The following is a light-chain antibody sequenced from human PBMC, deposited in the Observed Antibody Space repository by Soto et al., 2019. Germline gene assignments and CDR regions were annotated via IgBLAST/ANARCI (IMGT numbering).Light chain of an antibody. J-gene: IGKJ1*01. CDR3: QQYHSSWT. V-gene: IGKV1-5*03. CDR2: RAS. CDR1: QTIPNW. Sequence: DIQMTQSPSTLSASVGYIVTITCRASQTIPNWLAWYKQKPGKAPKLLIYRASSLEFGVPSRLSGSGSGTEFPLTISSMKPDDFATYYCQQYHSSWTFGQGTQVDIK.